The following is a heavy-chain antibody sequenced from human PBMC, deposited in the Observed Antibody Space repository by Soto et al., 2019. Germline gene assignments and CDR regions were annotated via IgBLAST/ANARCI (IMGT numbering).Heavy chain of an antibody. CDR3: ARVRSGWGIDY. CDR1: GGCISSGGYS. CDR2: IYHSGST. D-gene: IGHD6-19*01. J-gene: IGHJ4*02. V-gene: IGHV4-30-2*01. Sequence: QLHLQESGSGLVKPSQTQSLTCAVSGGCISSGGYSWSWIRQPPGKGLNYIGYIYHSGSTYYNPSLKSRVTISVDRSKNQFSLKLSSVTAADTAVYYCARVRSGWGIDYWGQGTLVTVSS.